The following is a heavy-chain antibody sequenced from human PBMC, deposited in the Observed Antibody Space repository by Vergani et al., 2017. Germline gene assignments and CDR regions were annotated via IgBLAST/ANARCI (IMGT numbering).Heavy chain of an antibody. CDR3: AKDLWFVELWGLFDY. J-gene: IGHJ4*02. Sequence: EVQLLESGGGLVQPGGSLRLSCAASGFTFSSYAMSWVRQAPGKGLEWVSAISGSGGSTYYADSVKGRFTISRDNSKNTLYLQMNSLRAEYTAVYYCAKDLWFVELWGLFDYWGQGTLVTVSS. V-gene: IGHV3-23*01. D-gene: IGHD3-10*01. CDR2: ISGSGGST. CDR1: GFTFSSYA.